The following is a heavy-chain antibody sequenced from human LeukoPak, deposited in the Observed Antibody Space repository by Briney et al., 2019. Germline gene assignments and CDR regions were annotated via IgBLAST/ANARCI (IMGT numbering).Heavy chain of an antibody. CDR1: GGSFSGYY. J-gene: IGHJ3*02. D-gene: IGHD1-26*01. V-gene: IGHV4-34*01. CDR3: ARRSRIVGATPGAFDI. Sequence: SETLSLTCAVYGGSFSGYYWSWIRQPPGKGLEWIGEINHSGSTNYNPSLKSRVTISVDTSKNQFSLKLSSVTAAGTSVYYCARRSRIVGATPGAFDIWGQGTMVTVSS. CDR2: INHSGST.